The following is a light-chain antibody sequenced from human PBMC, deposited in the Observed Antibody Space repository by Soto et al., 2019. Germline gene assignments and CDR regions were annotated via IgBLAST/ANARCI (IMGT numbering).Light chain of an antibody. CDR1: SSNIGAGYD. Sequence: QSVLTQPPSMSGAPGQRVTISCTGSSSNIGAGYDVHWYQQLPGTAPKLLIYGNNNRPSGIPDRFSGSKSGASASLAITGLQAQEEADYYCHFSDSSLSGFVVFGGGTKLTVL. CDR2: GNN. V-gene: IGLV1-40*01. J-gene: IGLJ2*01. CDR3: HFSDSSLSGFVV.